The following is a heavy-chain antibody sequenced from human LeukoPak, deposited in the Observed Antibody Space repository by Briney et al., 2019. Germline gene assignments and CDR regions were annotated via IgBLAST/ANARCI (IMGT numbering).Heavy chain of an antibody. CDR1: DGSLSSYY. CDR3: ARVAAPIAVAGTGAFDI. D-gene: IGHD6-19*01. CDR2: IYYSGSA. V-gene: IGHV4-59*01. J-gene: IGHJ3*02. Sequence: SETLSLTCTVSDGSLSSYYWSWIRQTPGKGQEWIGYIYYSGSAHYNPSLKSRVTISVDTSKNQFSLKVTSVTATDTAVYYCARVAAPIAVAGTGAFDIWGQGTLVTVSS.